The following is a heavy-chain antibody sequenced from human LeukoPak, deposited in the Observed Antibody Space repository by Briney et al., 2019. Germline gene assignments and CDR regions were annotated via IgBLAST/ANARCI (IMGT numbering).Heavy chain of an antibody. CDR2: INHSGST. V-gene: IGHV4-34*01. CDR1: GGSFSDYY. Sequence: PSETLSLTCAVYGGSFSDYYWSWIRQPPGKGLEWIGEINHSGSTNYNPSLKSRVTISVDKSKNQFSLKLSSVTAADTAVYYCARDLSVRAFDIWGQGTMVTVSS. CDR3: ARDLSVRAFDI. D-gene: IGHD3-10*02. J-gene: IGHJ3*02.